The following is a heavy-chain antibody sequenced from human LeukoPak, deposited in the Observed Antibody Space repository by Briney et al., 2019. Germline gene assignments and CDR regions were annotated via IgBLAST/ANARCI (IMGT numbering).Heavy chain of an antibody. Sequence: SETPSLTCTVSGGSISSYYWSWIRQPPGKGLEWIGYIYYSGSTNYNPSLKSRVTISVDTSKNQFSLKLSSVTAEDTAVYYCARELRPRVTIFGGSRVRDYGMDVWGQGTTVTVSS. V-gene: IGHV4-59*01. D-gene: IGHD3-3*01. CDR3: ARELRPRVTIFGGSRVRDYGMDV. CDR2: IYYSGST. J-gene: IGHJ6*02. CDR1: GGSISSYY.